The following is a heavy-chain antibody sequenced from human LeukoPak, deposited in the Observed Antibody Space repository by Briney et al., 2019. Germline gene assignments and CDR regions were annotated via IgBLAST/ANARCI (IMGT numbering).Heavy chain of an antibody. CDR2: IYYSGST. CDR1: GGSISSYY. CDR3: AREEGALGIVDY. J-gene: IGHJ4*02. D-gene: IGHD7-27*01. V-gene: IGHV4-59*01. Sequence: SETLSLTSTVSGGSISSYYWSWIRQPPGKGLEWIGYIYYSGSTNYNPSLKSRVTISVDTSKNQFSLKLSSVTAADTAVYYCAREEGALGIVDYWGQGTLVTVSS.